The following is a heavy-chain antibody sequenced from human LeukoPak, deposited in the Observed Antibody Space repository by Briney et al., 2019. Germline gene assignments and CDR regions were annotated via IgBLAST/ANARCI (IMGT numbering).Heavy chain of an antibody. D-gene: IGHD5-12*01. CDR3: ARGSKASGYYRGYFDY. V-gene: IGHV4-34*01. CDR1: GGSFSGYY. Sequence: SETLSLTCAVYGGSFSGYYWSWIRQPPGKGLEWIGEINHSGSTTYNPSLKSRVNMSVDKSKNQFSLKLTSVTAADTAIYYCARGSKASGYYRGYFDYWGQGTLVTVPS. CDR2: INHSGST. J-gene: IGHJ4*02.